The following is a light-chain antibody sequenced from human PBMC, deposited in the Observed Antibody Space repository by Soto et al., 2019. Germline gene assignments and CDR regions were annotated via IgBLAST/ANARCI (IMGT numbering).Light chain of an antibody. V-gene: IGKV3-11*01. CDR1: QSVSSY. Sequence: EIVLIQSPATLSLSPGERATLSCRASQSVSSYVAWYQQKPGQAPRLLIYDASNRATGVPARFSGSVSETDFTLSISRLEPEDFAVYYCQHYGNSPLRFGQGTKADIK. CDR3: QHYGNSPLR. J-gene: IGKJ1*01. CDR2: DAS.